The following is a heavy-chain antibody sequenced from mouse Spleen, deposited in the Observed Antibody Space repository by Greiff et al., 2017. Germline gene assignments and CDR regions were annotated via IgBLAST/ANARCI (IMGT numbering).Heavy chain of an antibody. CDR1: GFTFSDYY. CDR3: ARQELGLAWFAY. V-gene: IGHV5-12*01. CDR2: ISTGGGST. J-gene: IGHJ3*01. D-gene: IGHD4-1*01. Sequence: EVMLVESGGGLVQPGGSLKLSCAASGFTFSDYYMYWVRQTPEKRLEWVAYISTGGGSTYYPDTVKGRFTISRDNAKNTLYLQMSRLKSEDTAMYYCARQELGLAWFAYWGQGTLVTVSA.